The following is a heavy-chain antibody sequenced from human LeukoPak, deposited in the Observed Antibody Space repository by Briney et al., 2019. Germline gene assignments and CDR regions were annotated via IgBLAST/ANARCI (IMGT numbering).Heavy chain of an antibody. Sequence: GESLRLSCAASGFIFTSFGMHWVRQAPGKGLEWVAFIRDAGNNKYCADSVKGRFTISRDNSKNTLYLQMNSLRAEDTAVYYCAKILGYDSSGYYHPRSDAFDIWGQGTMVTVSS. CDR3: AKILGYDSSGYYHPRSDAFDI. V-gene: IGHV3-30*02. J-gene: IGHJ3*02. CDR2: IRDAGNNK. D-gene: IGHD3-22*01. CDR1: GFIFTSFG.